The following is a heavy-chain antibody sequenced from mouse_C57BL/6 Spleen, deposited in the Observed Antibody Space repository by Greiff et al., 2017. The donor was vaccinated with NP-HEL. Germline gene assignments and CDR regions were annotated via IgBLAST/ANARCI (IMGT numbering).Heavy chain of an antibody. Sequence: QLQESGPELVKPGASVKISCKASGYSFTDYNMNWVKQSNGKSLEWIGVINPNYGTTSYHQKFKGKATLTVEQSSSTASMQLNSLTSEDSAVYYCARRDSNPWFAYWGQGTLVTVSA. D-gene: IGHD2-5*01. CDR1: GYSFTDYN. J-gene: IGHJ3*01. V-gene: IGHV1-39*01. CDR3: ARRDSNPWFAY. CDR2: INPNYGTT.